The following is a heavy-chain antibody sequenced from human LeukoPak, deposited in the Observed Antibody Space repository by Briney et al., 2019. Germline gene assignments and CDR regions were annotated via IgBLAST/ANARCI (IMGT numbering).Heavy chain of an antibody. CDR1: GGSLSSGGYS. J-gene: IGHJ4*02. CDR2: IYHSGST. Sequence: SETLSLTCAVSGGSLSSGGYSWSWLRQPPGKGLEWVGYIYHSGSTYYNPSLKSRVTISVDRSKNQFSLKLSSVTAADTAVYYCARERCSSTSCYSGGSVDYWGQGTLVTVSS. V-gene: IGHV4-30-2*01. D-gene: IGHD2-2*01. CDR3: ARERCSSTSCYSGGSVDY.